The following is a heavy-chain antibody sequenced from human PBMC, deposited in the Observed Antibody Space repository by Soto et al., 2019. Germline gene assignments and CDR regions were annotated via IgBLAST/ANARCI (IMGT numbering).Heavy chain of an antibody. CDR1: GFTFSNAW. CDR3: AKEGFGCSSTSCYDPHNWFDP. Sequence: EVQLVESGGGLVKPGGSLRLSCAASGFTFSNAWMSWVRQAPGKGLEWVGRIKNKADGGTADHAAPVKGRFTISRDDSKNTLYLQMNSLRIEDTAVYYCAKEGFGCSSTSCYDPHNWFDPWGQGTLVTFSS. J-gene: IGHJ5*02. V-gene: IGHV3-15*01. CDR2: IKNKADGGTA. D-gene: IGHD2-2*01.